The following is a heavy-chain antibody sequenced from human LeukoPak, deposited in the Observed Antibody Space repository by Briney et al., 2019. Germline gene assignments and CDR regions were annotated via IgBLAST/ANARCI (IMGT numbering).Heavy chain of an antibody. V-gene: IGHV3-33*01. D-gene: IGHD3-9*01. CDR3: ARDPYDILTGHKYYFDY. CDR1: GFTFSTYA. J-gene: IGHJ4*02. CDR2: IWYDGSNK. Sequence: PARSLRLSCAASGFTFSTYAMYWVRQAPGKGLEWVTVIWYDGSNKYYADSVKGRFTISRDNSKNTLYLQMSSLRAEDTAMYYCARDPYDILTGHKYYFDYWDQGILVSVSS.